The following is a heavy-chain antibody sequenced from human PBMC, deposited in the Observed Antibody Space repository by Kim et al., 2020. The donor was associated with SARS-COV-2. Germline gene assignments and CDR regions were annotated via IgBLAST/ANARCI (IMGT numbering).Heavy chain of an antibody. CDR3: AAWAGQQLPHH. CDR1: GFTFSDYA. Sequence: GGSLRLSCAASGFTFSDYAITWVRQAPGKGLEWVSVIYSGGFTTYYADSVKGRFTISRDDRKNTVYLQMNTLRAEDTAVYYCAAWAGQQLPHHWGQGTLV. V-gene: IGHV3-23*03. CDR2: IYSGGFTT. J-gene: IGHJ5*02. D-gene: IGHD6-13*01.